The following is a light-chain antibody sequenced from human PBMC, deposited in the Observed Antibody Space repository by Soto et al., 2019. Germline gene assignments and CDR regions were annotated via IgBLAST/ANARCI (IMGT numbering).Light chain of an antibody. V-gene: IGKV3-20*01. CDR1: QSVSSSY. Sequence: EIVLTQSPGTLSLSPGERATLSCRASQSVSSSYLAWYQQKPGQAPRLLIYGASSRATGIPDRFSGSGSGTDFSLTISRLEPEDFAVYYGQQYGSSLLGQGTRLELK. J-gene: IGKJ5*01. CDR2: GAS. CDR3: QQYGSSL.